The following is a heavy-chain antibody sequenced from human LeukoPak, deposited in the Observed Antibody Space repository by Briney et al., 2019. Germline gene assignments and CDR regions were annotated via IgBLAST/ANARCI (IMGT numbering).Heavy chain of an antibody. D-gene: IGHD3-22*01. Sequence: GGSLRLSCAASGFTFSSYAMHWVRQAPGKGLEWVAVISYDGSNKYYAEFVKGRFTISRDNSKNTLYLQMNSLRAEDTAAYYCARVFPQYYYHNSDYIGVDYWGQGTLVTVSS. CDR3: ARVFPQYYYHNSDYIGVDY. V-gene: IGHV3-30-3*01. J-gene: IGHJ4*02. CDR1: GFTFSSYA. CDR2: ISYDGSNK.